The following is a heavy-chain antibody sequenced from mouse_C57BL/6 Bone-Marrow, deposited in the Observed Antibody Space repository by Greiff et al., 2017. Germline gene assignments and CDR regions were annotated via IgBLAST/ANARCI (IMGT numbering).Heavy chain of an antibody. J-gene: IGHJ1*03. CDR3: ARVYGRRDRWYFDV. D-gene: IGHD1-1*01. V-gene: IGHV1-58*01. CDR2: IYIGNGYT. CDR1: GYTFTSYG. Sequence: EVKLEESGAELVRPGSSVKMSCKTSGYTFTSYGINWVKQRPGQGLEWIGYIYIGNGYTEYNEKFKGKATLTSDTSSSTAYMQLSSLTSEDSAIYFCARVYGRRDRWYFDVWGTGTTVTVSS.